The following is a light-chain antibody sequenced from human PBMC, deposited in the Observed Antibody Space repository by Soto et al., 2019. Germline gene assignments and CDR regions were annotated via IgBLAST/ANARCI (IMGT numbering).Light chain of an antibody. CDR2: GAS. J-gene: IGKJ5*01. CDR1: QIISSS. V-gene: IGKV3-15*01. CDR3: QQYNNWPPIT. Sequence: EIVMTQSPAILSVSPGERATLSCRASQIISSSLAWYQQKPGQAPRLLIYGASTRATGIPARFSGSGSGTEFTLTISSLQSEDFAVYYCQQYNNWPPITFGQGTRLEIK.